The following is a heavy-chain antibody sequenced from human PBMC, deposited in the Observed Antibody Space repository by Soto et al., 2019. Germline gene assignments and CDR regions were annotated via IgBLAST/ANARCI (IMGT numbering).Heavy chain of an antibody. CDR1: GGAIYSGVYS. D-gene: IGHD3-16*01. CDR3: ASKRGTYLDY. V-gene: IGHV4-30-2*05. Sequence: PSATLSLTCAVFGGAIYSGVYSWSWIRQPPGKGLEWIGYIYHSGSTYYNPSLKSRITIAVDTTKNQLSLKLSSVTAADTAVYYCASKRGTYLDYWGRGALVTVSS. J-gene: IGHJ4*02. CDR2: IYHSGST.